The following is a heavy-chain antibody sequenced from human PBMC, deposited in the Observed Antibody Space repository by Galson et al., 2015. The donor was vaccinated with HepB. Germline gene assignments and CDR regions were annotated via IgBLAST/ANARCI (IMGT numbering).Heavy chain of an antibody. CDR1: GFTFGDYS. J-gene: IGHJ1*01. D-gene: IGHD3-22*01. Sequence: SLRLSCAASGFTFGDYSMNWVRQAPGKGLEWVGFIRSTANGGTTEYAASANGRFTISRDDSKSIAYLQMNSLKTEDTAVYYCTRGPGNYQDISGYYYIFAEFFQYWGQGTLVTVSS. V-gene: IGHV3-49*04. CDR2: IRSTANGGTT. CDR3: TRGPGNYQDISGYYYIFAEFFQY.